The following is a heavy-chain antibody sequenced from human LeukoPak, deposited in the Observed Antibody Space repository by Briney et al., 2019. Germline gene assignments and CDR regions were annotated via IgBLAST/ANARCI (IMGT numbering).Heavy chain of an antibody. CDR2: ISAYNGNT. CDR1: GYTFTSYG. CDR3: ARDSYSGYDPNYYYYMDV. Sequence: GASVKDSCKASGYTFTSYGISWVREAPGQGLEWMGWISAYNGNTNYAQKLQGRVTMTTDTSTSTAYMELRSLRSDDTAVYYCARDSYSGYDPNYYYYMDVWGKGTTVTVSS. V-gene: IGHV1-18*01. J-gene: IGHJ6*03. D-gene: IGHD5-12*01.